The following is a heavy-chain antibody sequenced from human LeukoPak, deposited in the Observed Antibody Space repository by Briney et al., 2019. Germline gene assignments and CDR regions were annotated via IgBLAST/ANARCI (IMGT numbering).Heavy chain of an antibody. CDR2: ISSDGGST. CDR3: ARSFYYDILTGYSTDY. CDR1: GFTFSSYG. J-gene: IGHJ4*02. V-gene: IGHV3-64*04. D-gene: IGHD3-9*01. Sequence: GGSLRLSCSASGFTFSSYGMHWVRQAPGKGLEYVSAISSDGGSTYYADSVKGRFTISRDSAKNSLYLQMNSLRDEDTAVYYCARSFYYDILTGYSTDYWGQGTLVTVSS.